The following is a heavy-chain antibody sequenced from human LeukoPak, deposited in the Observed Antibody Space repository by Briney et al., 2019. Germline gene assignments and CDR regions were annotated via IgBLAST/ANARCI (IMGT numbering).Heavy chain of an antibody. CDR1: GYTFTGYY. CDR2: INPNSGGT. D-gene: IGHD6-19*01. V-gene: IGHV1-2*02. CDR3: ARVVAGTWDAFDI. Sequence: ASVKVSCKASGYTFTGYYMHWVRQAPGQGREWRGWINPNSGGTNYAQKFQGRVTMTRDTSISTAYMELSRLRSDDTAVYYCARVVAGTWDAFDIWGQGTMVTVSS. J-gene: IGHJ3*02.